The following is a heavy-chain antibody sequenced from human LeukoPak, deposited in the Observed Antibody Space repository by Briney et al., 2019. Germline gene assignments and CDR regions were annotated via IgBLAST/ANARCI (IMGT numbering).Heavy chain of an antibody. J-gene: IGHJ6*03. CDR3: ARDRCSGGSCITTDYYYYYMDV. CDR2: IIPIFGTA. V-gene: IGHV1-69*06. CDR1: GGTFSSYA. Sequence: SVKVSCKASGGTFSSYAISWVRQAPGQGLEWMGGIIPIFGTANYAQKFQGRVAITADKSTSTAYMELSSLRSEDTAVYYCARDRCSGGSCITTDYYYYYMDVWGKGTTVTVSS. D-gene: IGHD2-15*01.